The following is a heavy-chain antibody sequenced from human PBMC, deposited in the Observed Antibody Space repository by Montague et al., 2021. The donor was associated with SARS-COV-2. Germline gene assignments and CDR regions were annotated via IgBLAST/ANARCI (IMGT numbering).Heavy chain of an antibody. V-gene: IGHV4-59*08. CDR3: ARRALGYCSGGSCYSGFDY. Sequence: SETLSLTCAVSGDSISIDYWSWTRQPPAKGLEWIRYVYYSGSANNNPSLKSRVTISVDTSKNQFSLKLSSVTAADTAVYYCARRALGYCSGGSCYSGFDYWGQGTLVTVSS. CDR1: GDSISIDY. CDR2: VYYSGSA. D-gene: IGHD2-15*01. J-gene: IGHJ4*02.